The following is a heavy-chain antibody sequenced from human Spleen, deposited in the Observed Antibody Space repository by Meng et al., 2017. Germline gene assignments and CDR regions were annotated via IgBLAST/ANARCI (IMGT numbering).Heavy chain of an antibody. CDR2: IYNSGST. Sequence: SETLSLTCSVSGASLSSYYWTWIRQPAGKGLEWIGRIYNSGSTDYNPSLKSRVTISIDTSKNQFSLYLNSVTAADTALYYCVRVYYSAFDIWGQGTMVTVSS. J-gene: IGHJ3*02. V-gene: IGHV4-4*07. CDR3: VRVYYSAFDI. CDR1: GASLSSYY. D-gene: IGHD3-10*01.